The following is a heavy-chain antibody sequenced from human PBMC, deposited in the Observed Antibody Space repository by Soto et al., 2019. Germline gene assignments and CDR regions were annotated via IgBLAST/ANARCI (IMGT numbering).Heavy chain of an antibody. J-gene: IGHJ6*02. Sequence: GESLTVSCKGSGYSFTSYWISWVRQMPGKGLEWMGRIDPSDSYTNYSPSFQGHVTISADKSISTAYLQWSSLNASDTAMYYCARLSIAARRYYYGMDVWGQGTTGTVSS. V-gene: IGHV5-10-1*01. CDR2: IDPSDSYT. D-gene: IGHD6-6*01. CDR1: GYSFTSYW. CDR3: ARLSIAARRYYYGMDV.